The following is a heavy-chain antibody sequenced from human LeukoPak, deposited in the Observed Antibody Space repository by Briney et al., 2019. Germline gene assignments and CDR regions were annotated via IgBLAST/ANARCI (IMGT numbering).Heavy chain of an antibody. Sequence: SVKVSCKASGDSFDIYVINWVRQAPGQGLEWMGRIIPIFNTANYAQKFQGRDTITADKSTTTAYMELTNLRSDDTAVYFCARNCGGGANCYNLFGMDVWGQGTTVTVSS. CDR1: GDSFDIYV. V-gene: IGHV1-69*06. J-gene: IGHJ6*02. CDR2: IIPIFNTA. CDR3: ARNCGGGANCYNLFGMDV. D-gene: IGHD2-21*01.